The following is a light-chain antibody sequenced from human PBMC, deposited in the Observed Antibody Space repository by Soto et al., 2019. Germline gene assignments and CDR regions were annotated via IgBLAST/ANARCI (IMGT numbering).Light chain of an antibody. CDR2: AAS. CDR1: QNINSY. CDR3: QQSYSNHPT. J-gene: IGKJ5*01. V-gene: IGKV1-39*01. Sequence: DIQMTQSPSSLSASVGDSVTITCRASQNINSYLNWYQQKPGKAPKLLIYAASSLQSGVPLRFSGSGSVTDFTLTISSLQPEDFATYYCQQSYSNHPTFGQGTRLEIK.